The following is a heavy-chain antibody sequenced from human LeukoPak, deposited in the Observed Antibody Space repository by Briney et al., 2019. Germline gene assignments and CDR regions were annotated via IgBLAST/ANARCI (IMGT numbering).Heavy chain of an antibody. D-gene: IGHD1-1*01. Sequence: SETLSLTCTVSGGSISSNSYFWAWIRQPPGKGLEWIGGIFYSGTTYYNPSLKSRVTISVDTSKNQFSLKVASVTAADKAVYYCARRAAYNNYYFDYWGQGILVTVSS. CDR3: ARRAAYNNYYFDY. V-gene: IGHV4-39*01. J-gene: IGHJ4*02. CDR1: GGSISSNSYF. CDR2: IFYSGTT.